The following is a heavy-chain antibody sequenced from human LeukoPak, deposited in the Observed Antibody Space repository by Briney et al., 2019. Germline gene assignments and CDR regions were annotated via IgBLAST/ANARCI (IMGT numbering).Heavy chain of an antibody. Sequence: SETLSLTCAVYGGSFSGYYWSWIRQPPGKGLEWMGEINHSGSTNYNPSLKSRVTISVDTSKNQFSLKLSSVTAADTAVYYCARGNYYDSSGLFDYWGQGTLVTVSS. J-gene: IGHJ4*02. CDR2: INHSGST. CDR1: GGSFSGYY. CDR3: ARGNYYDSSGLFDY. D-gene: IGHD3-22*01. V-gene: IGHV4-34*01.